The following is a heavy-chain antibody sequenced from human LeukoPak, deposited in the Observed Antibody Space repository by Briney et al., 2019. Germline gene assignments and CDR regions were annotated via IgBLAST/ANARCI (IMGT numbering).Heavy chain of an antibody. CDR2: MSFDGSYK. CDR1: GFTFSSYA. V-gene: IGHV3-30*18. Sequence: GGSLRLSCAASGFTFSSYAMHWVRQAPGKGLEWVAVMSFDGSYKYYADSVKGRFTISRDNSKSTLYLQMNSLRAEDTAVYYCAKSSGFVLGSPDYWGQGTLVTVSS. J-gene: IGHJ4*02. CDR3: AKSSGFVLGSPDY. D-gene: IGHD2-15*01.